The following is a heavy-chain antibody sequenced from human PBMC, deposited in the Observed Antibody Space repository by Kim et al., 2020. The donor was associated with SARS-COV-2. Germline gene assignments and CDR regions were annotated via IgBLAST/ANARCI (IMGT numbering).Heavy chain of an antibody. D-gene: IGHD2-15*01. Sequence: SVKVSCKASGGTFSSYAISWVRQAPGQGLEWMGGIIPIFGTANYAQKFQGRVTITADESTSTAYMELSSLRSEDTAVYYCARGLAGVRSLGVVFYGMDVWGQGTTVTVSS. CDR1: GGTFSSYA. V-gene: IGHV1-69*13. CDR2: IIPIFGTA. CDR3: ARGLAGVRSLGVVFYGMDV. J-gene: IGHJ6*02.